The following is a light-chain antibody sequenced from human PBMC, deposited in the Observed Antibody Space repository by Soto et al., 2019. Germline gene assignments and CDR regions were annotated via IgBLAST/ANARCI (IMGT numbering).Light chain of an antibody. CDR3: QQYGSSP. V-gene: IGKV3-20*01. Sequence: EIVLTQSPGTLSLSPGERATLSCRASQSVSSSYLAWYQXXXGQAPRLLIYGASSRATGIPDRFSGSGSGTDFTLTISRLEPEDFAVYYCQQYGSSPFGQGTRLEIK. CDR1: QSVSSSY. J-gene: IGKJ5*01. CDR2: GAS.